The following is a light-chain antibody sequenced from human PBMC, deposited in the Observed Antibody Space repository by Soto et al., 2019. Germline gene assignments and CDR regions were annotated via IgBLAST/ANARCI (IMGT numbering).Light chain of an antibody. Sequence: DIQMTQSPSSLSASVGDRVTISCRASQVIKNFVAWYQQKPGQAPKLLIYAASTLQSGVPSRFSGTVSGTDFALTISSLQPEDVSTYYCQKYNSAPLTFGQGTKVEI. CDR2: AAS. CDR1: QVIKNF. J-gene: IGKJ1*01. CDR3: QKYNSAPLT. V-gene: IGKV1-27*01.